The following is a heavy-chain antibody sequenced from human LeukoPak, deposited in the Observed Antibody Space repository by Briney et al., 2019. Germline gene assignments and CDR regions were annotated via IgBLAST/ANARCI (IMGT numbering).Heavy chain of an antibody. CDR2: IYPGDSDT. D-gene: IGHD5-18*01. Sequence: ESLKISCKGSGYSFTSYWIGWVRQMPGKGLEWIGIIYPGDSDTRYSPCFPGQVTISADKSTSTGSLQWSILKASDTGMYFCARPYGHSDASPMGYCGQGTPVTVSP. CDR1: GYSFTSYW. CDR3: ARPYGHSDASPMGY. V-gene: IGHV5-51*01. J-gene: IGHJ4*02.